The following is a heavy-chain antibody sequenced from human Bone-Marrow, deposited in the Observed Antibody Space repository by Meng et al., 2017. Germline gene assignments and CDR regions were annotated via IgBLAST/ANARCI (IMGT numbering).Heavy chain of an antibody. CDR1: GGTFSSYT. V-gene: IGHV1-69*08. CDR2: IIPIFGTA. CDR3: ARDCSGWYGGSAFDI. J-gene: IGHJ3*02. Sequence: SVKVSCKASGGTFSSYTISWVRQAPGQGLEWMGRIIPIFGTANYAQKFQGRVTITADKSTSTAYMELSSLRSEDTAVYYCARDCSGWYGGSAFDIWGQGTMVTVSS. D-gene: IGHD6-19*01.